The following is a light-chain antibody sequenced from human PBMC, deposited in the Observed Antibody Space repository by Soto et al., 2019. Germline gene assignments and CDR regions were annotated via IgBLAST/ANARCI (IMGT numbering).Light chain of an antibody. V-gene: IGKV3-11*01. CDR3: HVRSNVII. CDR2: DAS. Sequence: EIELTQSPATLSLSPGERATLSCRASQSVSTYLAWYQQNPGQAPRLLIYDASNRATGIPARFSGGGAGTDYPRTSICRGPDDAAVYYFHVRSNVIIFGQGTLLEMK. CDR1: QSVSTY. J-gene: IGKJ5*01.